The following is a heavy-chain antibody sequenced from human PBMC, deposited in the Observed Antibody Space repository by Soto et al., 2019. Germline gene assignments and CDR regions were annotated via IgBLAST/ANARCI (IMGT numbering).Heavy chain of an antibody. D-gene: IGHD1-1*01. V-gene: IGHV4-31*03. CDR2: INHRGSL. CDR1: GGSMTSGDQY. CDR3: ARELPQRQGRNMDV. Sequence: LSLTCTVTGGSMTSGDQYWTWIRHRPGEGLEWLGYINHRGSLYYNPSLKSRVSMSVDTSKNQFSLNLSSVTAADTAVYYCARELPQRQGRNMDVWGQGTTVTVSS. J-gene: IGHJ6*02.